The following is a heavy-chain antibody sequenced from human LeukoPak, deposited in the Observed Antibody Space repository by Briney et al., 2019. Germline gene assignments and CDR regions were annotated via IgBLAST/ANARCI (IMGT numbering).Heavy chain of an antibody. CDR2: ISGGGGST. D-gene: IGHD2-21*02. Sequence: PGGSLRLSCAASGFTVSSYAMSWVRQAPGKGLEWVSAISGGGGSTYYADSVKGRFTICRDNYKTTQYLQKNSLRAEDTAEYCGARRGDFLDYCCHRTPLTVSS. J-gene: IGHJ4*03. CDR1: GFTVSSYA. CDR3: ARRGDFLDY. V-gene: IGHV3-23*01.